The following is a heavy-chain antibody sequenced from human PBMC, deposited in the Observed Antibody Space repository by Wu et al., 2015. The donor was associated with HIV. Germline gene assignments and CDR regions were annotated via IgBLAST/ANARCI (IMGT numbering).Heavy chain of an antibody. D-gene: IGHD3-10*01. CDR2: ISPYDGDT. CDR3: LRELGVDEWLGVY. J-gene: IGHJ4*02. CDR1: GYTFTSYG. V-gene: IGHV1-18*01. Sequence: QVQLVQSGAEVKKPGASVKVSCKASGYTFTSYGISWVRQAPGQGLEWMGWISPYDGDTNYAQKFQDRLIMTTDSSTNTAYMELRSLRSDDTAVYYCLRELGVDEWLGVYWGQGTLVAVSS.